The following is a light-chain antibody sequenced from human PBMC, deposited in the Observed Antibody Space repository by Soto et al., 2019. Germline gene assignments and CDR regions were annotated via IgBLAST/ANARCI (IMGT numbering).Light chain of an antibody. CDR1: QSVSSSY. V-gene: IGKV3-20*01. CDR3: QHFGGSLPVT. CDR2: GAS. Sequence: EIVLTQSPATLSLSPGERATLSCRASQSVSSSYLAWYQQKPGQAPRLLIYGASTRATGIPERFSGSGSGTEFTLTISSLQSEDFAVYYCQHFGGSLPVTFGQGTRLEIK. J-gene: IGKJ5*01.